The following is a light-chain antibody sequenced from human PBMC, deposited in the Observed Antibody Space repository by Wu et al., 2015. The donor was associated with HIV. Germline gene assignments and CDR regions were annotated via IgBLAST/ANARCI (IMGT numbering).Light chain of an antibody. CDR3: QLLNSYPVT. Sequence: DIQLTQSPSFLSASVGDRVTITCRASQGISSYLAWYQQKPRKAPKLLIYAASTLQSGVPSRFGGSGSGTEFTLTISSLQPEDFAAYYCQLLNSYPVTFGGGTRVEIK. V-gene: IGKV1-9*01. CDR2: AAS. J-gene: IGKJ4*01. CDR1: QGISSY.